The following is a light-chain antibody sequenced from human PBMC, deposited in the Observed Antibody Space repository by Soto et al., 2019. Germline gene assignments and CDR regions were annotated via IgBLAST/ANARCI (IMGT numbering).Light chain of an antibody. CDR1: QSVSSNY. V-gene: IGKV3-20*01. J-gene: IGKJ1*01. Sequence: EIVLTQSPGILSLSPGDRATLSCRTSQSVSSNYLAWYQQQKPGQAPRLLIYGASSRATGVPDRFSGSGSGTDLTLAIRRLEPEDFVVYYCQHYGDSSWTFGQGTKVEI. CDR3: QHYGDSSWT. CDR2: GAS.